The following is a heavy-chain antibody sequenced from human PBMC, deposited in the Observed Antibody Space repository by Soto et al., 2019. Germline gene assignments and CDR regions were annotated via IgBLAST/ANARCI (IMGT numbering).Heavy chain of an antibody. D-gene: IGHD6-13*01. Sequence: ASVKVSCKISGHTLTEFSIHWVRQAPGKGLEWMGGFDPEGGEAIYAQKWHGRVTVTEDTVTDTAYMELRSLRSDDTAVYYCARVVAAAGEGWFDPWGQGTLVTVSS. CDR3: ARVVAAAGEGWFDP. CDR2: FDPEGGEA. CDR1: GHTLTEFS. J-gene: IGHJ5*02. V-gene: IGHV1-24*01.